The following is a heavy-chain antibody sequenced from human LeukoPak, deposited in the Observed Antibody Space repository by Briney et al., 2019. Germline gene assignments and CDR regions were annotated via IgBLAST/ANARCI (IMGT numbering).Heavy chain of an antibody. Sequence: PGGSLRLSCAASGFIFNDHGMSWVRQGPGKGLEWVSGINWNGGNTNYADSVKGRFTISRDNAKNSLYLQTNSLRAEDTALYYCARGDFYYYMDVWGKGTTVTVSS. CDR3: ARGDFYYYMDV. J-gene: IGHJ6*03. V-gene: IGHV3-20*04. CDR1: GFIFNDHG. CDR2: INWNGGNT.